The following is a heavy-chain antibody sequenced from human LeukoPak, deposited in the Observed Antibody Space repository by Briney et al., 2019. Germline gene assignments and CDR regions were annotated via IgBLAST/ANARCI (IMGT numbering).Heavy chain of an antibody. CDR3: ARRLLGHSRGGPPVDY. CDR1: GGSISSSSYY. Sequence: SETLSHTCTVSGGSISSSSYYWGCIRQPPGKGPEWLGSIYYSGSTYYNPPLKSRVTISVDTSKNQFSLKLSSVTAADTAVYYCARRLLGHSRGGPPVDYWGQGTLVTVSS. J-gene: IGHJ4*02. CDR2: IYYSGST. V-gene: IGHV4-39*01. D-gene: IGHD1/OR15-1a*01.